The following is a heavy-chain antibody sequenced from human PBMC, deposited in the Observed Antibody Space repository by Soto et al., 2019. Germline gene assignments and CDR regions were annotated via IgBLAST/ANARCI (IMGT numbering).Heavy chain of an antibody. D-gene: IGHD2-2*01. Sequence: SETLSLTCTVSGGSISSGDYYWSWTRQPPGKGLEWIGYIYYSGSTYYNPSLKSRVTISVDTSKNQFSLKLSSVTAADTAVYYCARDNIVVVPAAWGWFDPWGQGTLVTVSS. J-gene: IGHJ5*02. CDR3: ARDNIVVVPAAWGWFDP. CDR2: IYYSGST. V-gene: IGHV4-30-4*01. CDR1: GGSISSGDYY.